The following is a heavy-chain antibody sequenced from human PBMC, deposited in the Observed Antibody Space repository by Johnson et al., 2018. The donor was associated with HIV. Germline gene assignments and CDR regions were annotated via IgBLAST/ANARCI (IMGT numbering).Heavy chain of an antibody. Sequence: VESGGVVVQPGGSLRLSCAASGFTFDDYAMHWVRQAPGKGLEWVSLISWDGGSTYYADSVKGRFTISRDNSKNSLYLQMNSLRAEDTAVYYCARDRNYYDSSAQGAFDIWGQGTMVTVSS. D-gene: IGHD3-22*01. CDR2: ISWDGGST. J-gene: IGHJ3*02. CDR3: ARDRNYYDSSAQGAFDI. V-gene: IGHV3-43D*03. CDR1: GFTFDDYA.